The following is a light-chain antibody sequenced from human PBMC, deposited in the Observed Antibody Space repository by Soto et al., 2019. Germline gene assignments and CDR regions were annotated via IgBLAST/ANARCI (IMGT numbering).Light chain of an antibody. V-gene: IGLV2-14*01. Sequence: QSVLTQPASVSGSPGQSITMSCAGTSADIVSFNYVSWYQHHPDKVPKLLIYDVSNPPSGVSTRFSASKSANTAYLSISGLQADDEADYYCSSYSTTSALVFGGGTQLTVL. CDR3: SSYSTTSALV. J-gene: IGLJ7*01. CDR1: SADIVSFNY. CDR2: DVS.